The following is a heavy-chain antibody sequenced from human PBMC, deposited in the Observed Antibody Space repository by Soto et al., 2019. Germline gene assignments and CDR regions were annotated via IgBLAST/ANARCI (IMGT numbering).Heavy chain of an antibody. Sequence: QVQLVESGGGVVQPGRSLRLSCAASGFPFSTYAMYWVRQAPGKGLEWVSVISCDGTVQYYADSVKGRFTVSRDNSKNTLYLQMNSLRGEDTAVYYWARDSEQQSSYNYYGMDVWGQGTTVTVSS. CDR2: ISCDGTVQ. CDR3: ARDSEQQSSYNYYGMDV. CDR1: GFPFSTYA. J-gene: IGHJ6*02. V-gene: IGHV3-30-3*01. D-gene: IGHD6-13*01.